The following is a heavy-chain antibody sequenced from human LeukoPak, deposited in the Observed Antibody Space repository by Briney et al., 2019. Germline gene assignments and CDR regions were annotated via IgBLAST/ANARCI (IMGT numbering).Heavy chain of an antibody. CDR3: ATYYYDSSGPKGFDP. J-gene: IGHJ5*02. CDR2: MNPNSGNT. CDR1: GYTFTSYD. D-gene: IGHD3-22*01. Sequence: GASVKVSCKASGYTFTSYDINWVRQAAGQGLEWMGWMNPNSGNTGYAQKFQGRVTMTEDTSTDTAYMELSSLRSEDTAVYYCATYYYDSSGPKGFDPWGQGTLVTVSS. V-gene: IGHV1-8*01.